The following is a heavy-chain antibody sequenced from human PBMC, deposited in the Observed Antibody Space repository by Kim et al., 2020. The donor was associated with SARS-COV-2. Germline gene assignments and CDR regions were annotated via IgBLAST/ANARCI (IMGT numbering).Heavy chain of an antibody. CDR3: VRATVTNYYYYLDV. D-gene: IGHD4-17*01. V-gene: IGHV4-39*01. Sequence: YNPSLKSRLTISVDTSKKQFSLQVTSVTAADTAMYFCVRATVTNYYYYLDVWGKGTTVAVSS. J-gene: IGHJ6*03.